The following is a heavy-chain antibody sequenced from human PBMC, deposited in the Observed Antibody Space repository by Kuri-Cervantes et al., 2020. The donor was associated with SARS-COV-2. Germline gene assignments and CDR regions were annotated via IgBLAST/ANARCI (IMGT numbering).Heavy chain of an antibody. D-gene: IGHD7-27*01. CDR3: ARESGVDWGSDAFDI. J-gene: IGHJ3*02. CDR2: IGSSISTI. CDR1: GFTFSSYS. Sequence: GESLKISCAASGFTFSSYSMNWVRQAPGKGLEWVSNIGSSISTIYHADSVKGRFTVSRDNAKNSLYLQMNSLRAEDTAVYYCARESGVDWGSDAFDIWGQGTMVTVSS. V-gene: IGHV3-48*01.